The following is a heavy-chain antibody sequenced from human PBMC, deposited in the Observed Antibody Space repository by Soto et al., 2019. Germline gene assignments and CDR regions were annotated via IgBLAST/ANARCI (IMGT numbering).Heavy chain of an antibody. V-gene: IGHV1-24*01. CDR2: FDPEDGET. CDR1: GYALTELS. Sequence: ASVKVSFKISGYALTELSMHLVRQAPGKGLEWMGGFDPEDGETIYAQKFQGRVTMTEYTSTETAYMELSSLRSEDTAVYYCATLGVRALDYWGQGTMVTVSS. CDR3: ATLGVRALDY. J-gene: IGHJ4*02.